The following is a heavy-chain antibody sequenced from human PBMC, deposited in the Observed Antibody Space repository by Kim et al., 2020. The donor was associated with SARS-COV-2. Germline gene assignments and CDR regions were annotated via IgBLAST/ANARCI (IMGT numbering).Heavy chain of an antibody. V-gene: IGHV1-69*13. CDR3: AREVREEKTGTTGEVVY. CDR1: GGTFSSYA. Sequence: SVKVSCKASGGTFSSYAISWVRQAPGQGLEWMGGIIPIFGTANYAQKFQGRVTITADESTSTAYMELSSLRSEDTAVYYCAREVREEKTGTTGEVVYWGQGTLVTVSS. J-gene: IGHJ4*02. CDR2: IIPIFGTA. D-gene: IGHD1-7*01.